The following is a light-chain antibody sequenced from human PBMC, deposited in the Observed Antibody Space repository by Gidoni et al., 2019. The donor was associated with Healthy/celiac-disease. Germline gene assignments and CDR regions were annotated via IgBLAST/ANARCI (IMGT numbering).Light chain of an antibody. CDR3: QQYDNLRV. V-gene: IGKV1-33*01. CDR1: QDISNY. Sequence: DIQMTQSPSSLSASVGDRVTITCQASQDISNYLNWYQQKPGKAPKLLIYDASNLETGVPSRFSGSGSGTDFTFTISSLQPEDIATYYCQQYDNLRVFGPXTKVDIK. CDR2: DAS. J-gene: IGKJ3*01.